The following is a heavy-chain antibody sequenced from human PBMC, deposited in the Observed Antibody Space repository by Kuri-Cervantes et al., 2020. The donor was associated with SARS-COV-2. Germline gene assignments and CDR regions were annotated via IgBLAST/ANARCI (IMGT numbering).Heavy chain of an antibody. Sequence: ASVKVSCKASGYTFTSYAMHWVRQAPGQRLEWMGWINAGNGNTKYSQKFQGRVTITRDTSASTAYMELSSLRSEDTAVYYCARERILPRRAFGYEFDYWGQGILVTVSS. CDR1: GYTFTSYA. CDR2: INAGNGNT. D-gene: IGHD5-12*01. CDR3: ARERILPRRAFGYEFDY. V-gene: IGHV1-3*01. J-gene: IGHJ4*02.